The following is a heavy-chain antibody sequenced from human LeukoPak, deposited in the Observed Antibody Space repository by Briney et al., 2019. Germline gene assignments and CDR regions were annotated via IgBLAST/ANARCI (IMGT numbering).Heavy chain of an antibody. CDR3: AKGRNTMVRGVIPYYFDY. Sequence: GGSLRLSCAASGFTFSIYAMSCVRQAPGKGLEWVSAISGSGGSTYYADSVKGRFTISRDNSKNTLYLQMNSLRAEDTAVYYCAKGRNTMVRGVIPYYFDYWGQGTLVTVSS. CDR1: GFTFSIYA. V-gene: IGHV3-23*01. J-gene: IGHJ4*02. CDR2: ISGSGGST. D-gene: IGHD3-10*01.